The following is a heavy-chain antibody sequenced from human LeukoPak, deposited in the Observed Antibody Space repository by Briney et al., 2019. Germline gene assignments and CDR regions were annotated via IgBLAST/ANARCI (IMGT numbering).Heavy chain of an antibody. CDR3: ARAVIFETYYYGSGSYYIDY. Sequence: GASVKVSCKASGYTFTSYGISWVRQAPGQGLEWMGWISAYNGNTNYAQKLQGRVTMTTDTSTSTAYMELRSLRSDDTAVYYCARAVIFETYYYGSGSYYIDYWGQGTLVTVSS. CDR1: GYTFTSYG. V-gene: IGHV1-18*01. D-gene: IGHD3-10*01. CDR2: ISAYNGNT. J-gene: IGHJ4*02.